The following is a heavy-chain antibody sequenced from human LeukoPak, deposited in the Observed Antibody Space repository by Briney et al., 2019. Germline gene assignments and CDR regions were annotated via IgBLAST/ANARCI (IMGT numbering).Heavy chain of an antibody. Sequence: SETLSLTCTVSGGSVSSGSHYWSWLRQPPGKGLEWIGNIYYTGSTNYNPPLKSRATMSVDKSTNHFSLKLSSVTATDTAVYYCARHGGAFYDFLTGEYNPNTFYIDNWGQGTLVTVSS. V-gene: IGHV4-61*03. D-gene: IGHD3-9*01. CDR3: ARHGGAFYDFLTGEYNPNTFYIDN. CDR1: GGSVSSGSHY. CDR2: IYYTGST. J-gene: IGHJ4*02.